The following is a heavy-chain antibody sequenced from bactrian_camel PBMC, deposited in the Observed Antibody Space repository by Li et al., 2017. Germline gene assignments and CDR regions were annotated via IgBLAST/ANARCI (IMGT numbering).Heavy chain of an antibody. CDR1: GNTGSRYC. Sequence: HVQLVESGGGSVQSGGSLRLSCTASGNTGSRYCMGWFRQAPGQEREGVATIDRRDIPKYADSVKGRFTISQDNAKNTVTVHLQMNSLKPEDTAVYYCAADADPATKPHTCRSASGYWGQGTQVTVS. CDR2: IDRRDIP. V-gene: IGHV3S53*01. J-gene: IGHJ4*01. CDR3: AADADPATKPHTCRSASGY. D-gene: IGHD2*01.